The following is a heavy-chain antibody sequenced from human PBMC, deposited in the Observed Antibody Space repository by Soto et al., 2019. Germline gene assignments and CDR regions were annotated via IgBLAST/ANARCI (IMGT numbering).Heavy chain of an antibody. CDR3: ARGESICSSTSCYTGDYYYGMDV. Sequence: TSETLSLTCAVYGGSFSGYYWSWIRQPPGKGLEWIGEINHSGSTNYNPSLKSRVTISVDTSKNQFSLKLSSVTAADTAVYYCARGESICSSTSCYTGDYYYGMDVWGQGTTVTVSS. CDR1: GGSFSGYY. J-gene: IGHJ6*02. D-gene: IGHD2-2*02. CDR2: INHSGST. V-gene: IGHV4-34*01.